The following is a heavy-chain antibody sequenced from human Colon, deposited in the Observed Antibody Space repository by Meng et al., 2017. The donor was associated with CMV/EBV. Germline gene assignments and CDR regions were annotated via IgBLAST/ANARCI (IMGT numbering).Heavy chain of an antibody. D-gene: IGHD1-14*01. CDR1: GFTFSSYD. V-gene: IGHV3-23*03. CDR2: MYGGGSRT. Sequence: LRLSCAGSGFTFSSYDMSWVRQAPGKGLEWVSIMYGGGSRTYFADSVKGRFTVSRDNSKNRFYLHMNTVRAEDTAVYYCAKETNLAQWGQGTLVTVSS. J-gene: IGHJ4*02. CDR3: AKETNLAQ.